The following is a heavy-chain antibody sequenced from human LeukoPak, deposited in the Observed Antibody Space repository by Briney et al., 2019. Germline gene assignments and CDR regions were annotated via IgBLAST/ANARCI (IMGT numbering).Heavy chain of an antibody. CDR2: INHSGST. CDR3: ATRSPYYYDSSDPVASAD. Sequence: SETLSFTSAVYGGSFSGYYWSWIRQPPGKGLEWIGEINHSGSTNYNPSLKSRVTISVDTSKNQFSLQLSSVTAADTAVYYCATRSPYYYDSSDPVASADWSQATLVTVSS. CDR1: GGSFSGYY. V-gene: IGHV4-34*01. D-gene: IGHD3-22*01. J-gene: IGHJ4*02.